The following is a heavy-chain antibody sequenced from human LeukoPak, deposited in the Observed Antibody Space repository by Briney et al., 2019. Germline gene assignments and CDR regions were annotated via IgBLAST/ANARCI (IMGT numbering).Heavy chain of an antibody. CDR1: GGSFSGYY. CDR3: ARGWLVPGPFDY. CDR2: INHSGST. Sequence: SETLSLTCAVYGGSFSGYYRSWIRQPPGKGLEWIGEINHSGSTNYNPSLKSRVTISVDTSKNQFSLKLSSVTAADTAVYYCARGWLVPGPFDYWGQGTLVTVSS. V-gene: IGHV4-34*01. J-gene: IGHJ4*02. D-gene: IGHD6-19*01.